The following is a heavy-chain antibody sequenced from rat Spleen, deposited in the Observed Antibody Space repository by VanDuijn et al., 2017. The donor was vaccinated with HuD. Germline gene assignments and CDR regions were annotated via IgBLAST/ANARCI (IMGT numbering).Heavy chain of an antibody. V-gene: IGHV4-2*01. CDR2: INKDSSIM. CDR3: ATLTPLFAY. D-gene: IGHD3-4*01. Sequence: EVKLVESGGGLVQPGRSLKLSCAASGFNFNDYWMGWVRQAPGKGLEWIGEINKDSSIMKYIPSLKDRFTIFRDNAQNTLYLQMDSLRSEDTATYYCATLTPLFAYWGQGTLVTVSS. J-gene: IGHJ3*01. CDR1: GFNFNDYW.